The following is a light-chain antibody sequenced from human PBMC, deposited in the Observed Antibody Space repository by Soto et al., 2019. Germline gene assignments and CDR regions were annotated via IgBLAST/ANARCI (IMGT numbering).Light chain of an antibody. V-gene: IGKV4-1*01. CDR2: GAS. Sequence: DFVMTQAPDSLAVSLGERATINCKSSQTVLYKSNNKNHLGWFQQKPGHPPKLLIYGASTRASGVPDRFSGSGSGTDFTLTISSLQAEDVAVYYCQQYYSIPFTFGQGTKLEIK. J-gene: IGKJ2*01. CDR1: QTVLYKSNNKNH. CDR3: QQYYSIPFT.